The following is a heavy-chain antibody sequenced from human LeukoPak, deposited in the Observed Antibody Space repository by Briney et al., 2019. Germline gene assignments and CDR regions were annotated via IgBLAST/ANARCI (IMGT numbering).Heavy chain of an antibody. Sequence: AGGSLRLSCAASGFTFDDYAMHWVRQAPGKGLEWVSLISWDGGSTYYADSVKGRFTISRDNSKNSLYLQMNSLRAEDTALYYCAEASWFGEKGYYYYMDVWGKGTTVTVSS. J-gene: IGHJ6*03. CDR3: AEASWFGEKGYYYYMDV. CDR2: ISWDGGST. D-gene: IGHD3-10*01. V-gene: IGHV3-43D*03. CDR1: GFTFDDYA.